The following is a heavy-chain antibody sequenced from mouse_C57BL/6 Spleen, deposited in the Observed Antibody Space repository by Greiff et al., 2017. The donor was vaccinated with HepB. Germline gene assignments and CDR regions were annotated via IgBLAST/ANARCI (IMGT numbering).Heavy chain of an antibody. J-gene: IGHJ2*01. D-gene: IGHD4-1*01. V-gene: IGHV1-76*01. CDR2: IYPGSGNT. CDR3: ARLTGRGFYYFDY. CDR1: GYTFTDYY. Sequence: VQLKESGSELVRPGASVKLSCKASGYTFTDYYINWVKQRPGQGLEWIARIYPGSGNTYYNEKFKGKATLTAEKSSSTAYMQLSSLTSEDSAVYFCARLTGRGFYYFDYWGQGTTLTVSS.